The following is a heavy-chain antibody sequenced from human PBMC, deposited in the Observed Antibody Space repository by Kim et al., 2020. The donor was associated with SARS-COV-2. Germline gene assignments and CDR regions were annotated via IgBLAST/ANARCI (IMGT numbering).Heavy chain of an antibody. CDR2: ISSSSSYI. V-gene: IGHV3-21*01. CDR3: ARDSGYSSGWYLGLRGGDPVDY. J-gene: IGHJ4*02. Sequence: GGSLRLSCAASGFTFSSYSMNWVRQAPGKGLEWVSSISSSSSYIYYADSVKGRFTISRDNAKNSLYLQMNSLRAEDTAVYYCARDSGYSSGWYLGLRGGDPVDYWGQGPLVTVAS. CDR1: GFTFSSYS. D-gene: IGHD6-19*01.